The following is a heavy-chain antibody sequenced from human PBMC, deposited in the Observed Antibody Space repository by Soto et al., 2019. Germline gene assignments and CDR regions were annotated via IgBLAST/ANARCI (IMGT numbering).Heavy chain of an antibody. V-gene: IGHV4-30-2*01. CDR1: GGSISSGGYS. J-gene: IGHJ6*02. CDR2: IYNSGST. D-gene: IGHD6-6*01. CDR3: ARVDVLFYGMDV. Sequence: QLQLQESGSGLVKPSQTLSLTCAVSGGSISSGGYSWSWIRQPPGKGLEWIGYIYNSGSTYYNPSLKSRVTIAVDRSKNQFSLKPSSVTAADTAVYYWARVDVLFYGMDVWGQGTTVTVSS.